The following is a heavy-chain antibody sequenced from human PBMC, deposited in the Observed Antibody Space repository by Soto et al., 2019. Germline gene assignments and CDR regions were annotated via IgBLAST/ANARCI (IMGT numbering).Heavy chain of an antibody. D-gene: IGHD4-17*01. J-gene: IGHJ4*01. V-gene: IGHV4-30-2*01. Sequence: PSETLSLTCAVSGGSINSGCYSWSWIRQPPGKGLEWIGYIYHSGSTYYNPSLKSRVTISVDRSKNQFSLKLSSVTAADTAVYYCARAGDTVTTSYYFDFWGHGTLVTVSS. CDR1: GGSINSGCYS. CDR2: IYHSGST. CDR3: ARAGDTVTTSYYFDF.